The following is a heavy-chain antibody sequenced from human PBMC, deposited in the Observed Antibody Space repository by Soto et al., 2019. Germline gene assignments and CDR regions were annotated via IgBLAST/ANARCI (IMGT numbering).Heavy chain of an antibody. CDR2: INPSGGST. Sequence: ASVKVSCKASGYTFTSYYMHWVRQAPGQGLEWMGVINPSGGSTSYAQKFQGRVTMTRDTSTSTVYMELSSLRSEDTAVYYCARGIRSAGYTISNWFDYWGQGTLVTVSS. J-gene: IGHJ4*02. CDR3: ARGIRSAGYTISNWFDY. V-gene: IGHV1-46*01. CDR1: GYTFTSYY. D-gene: IGHD2-8*01.